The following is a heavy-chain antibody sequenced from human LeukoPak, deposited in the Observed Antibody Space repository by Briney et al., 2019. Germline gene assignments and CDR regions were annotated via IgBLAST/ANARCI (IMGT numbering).Heavy chain of an antibody. CDR2: IYYSGST. D-gene: IGHD3-22*01. CDR1: GGSISSYY. Sequence: SETLSLTCTVSGGSISSYYWSWIRQPPGKGLEWIGYIYYSGSTYYNPSLKSRVTISVDTSKNQFSLKLSSVTAADTAVYYCARHGGVVVLNWFDPWGQGTLVTVSS. J-gene: IGHJ5*02. CDR3: ARHGGVVVLNWFDP. V-gene: IGHV4-59*08.